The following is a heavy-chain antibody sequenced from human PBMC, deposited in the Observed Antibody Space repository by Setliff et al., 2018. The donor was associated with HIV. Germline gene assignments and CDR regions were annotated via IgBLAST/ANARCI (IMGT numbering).Heavy chain of an antibody. CDR1: GFSLTSSGIC. J-gene: IGHJ5*01. V-gene: IGHV2-5*08. CDR3: AHIARIKMVRGVPNWFDS. D-gene: IGHD3-10*01. CDR2: IDWDDDK. Sequence: SGPTLVNPTQTVTLTCTFSGFSLTSSGICVTWIRQPPGKALEWLARIDWDDDKRYSPSLESRLTITKDTSKNQVVLTMTNMDLVDTATYFCAHIARIKMVRGVPNWFDSWGPGTLVTVSS.